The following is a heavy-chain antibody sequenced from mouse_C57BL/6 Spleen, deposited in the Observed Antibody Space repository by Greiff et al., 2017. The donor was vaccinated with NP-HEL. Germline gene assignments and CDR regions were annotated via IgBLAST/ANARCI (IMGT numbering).Heavy chain of an antibody. V-gene: IGHV2-2*01. Sequence: VQLQESGPGLVQPSQSLSITCTVSGFSLTSYGVHWVRQSPGKGLEWLGVIWSGGSTDYNAAFISRLSISKDNSKSQVFFKMNSLQADDTAIYYCARKNYGSSYYFDYWGQGTTLTVSS. D-gene: IGHD1-1*01. J-gene: IGHJ2*01. CDR3: ARKNYGSSYYFDY. CDR1: GFSLTSYG. CDR2: IWSGGST.